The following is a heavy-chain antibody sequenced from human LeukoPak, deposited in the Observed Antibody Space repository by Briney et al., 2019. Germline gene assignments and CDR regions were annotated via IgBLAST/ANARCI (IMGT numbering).Heavy chain of an antibody. CDR2: IYTSGST. CDR1: GGSISSYY. CDR3: ARENYYYYYMDV. J-gene: IGHJ6*03. Sequence: ETLPLTCTVSGGSISSYYWSWIRQPPGKGLEWIGYIYTSGSTNYNPSLKGRVTISVDTSKNQFSLKLSSVTAADTAVYYCARENYYYYYMDVWGKGTTVTVSS. V-gene: IGHV4-4*09.